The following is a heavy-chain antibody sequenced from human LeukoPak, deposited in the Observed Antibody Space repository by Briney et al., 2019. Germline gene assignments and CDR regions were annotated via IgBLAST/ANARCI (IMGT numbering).Heavy chain of an antibody. CDR2: ISSSSSYI. CDR1: GFTFSSYS. Sequence: PGGSLRLSCAASGFTFSSYSMNWVRQAPGKGLEWVSSISSSSSYIYYADSVKGRFTISRDNAKNSLYLQMNSLRAEDTALYYCAKVGADSSGSTGRDYYYYGMDVWGQGTTVTVSS. J-gene: IGHJ6*02. D-gene: IGHD3-22*01. V-gene: IGHV3-21*04. CDR3: AKVGADSSGSTGRDYYYYGMDV.